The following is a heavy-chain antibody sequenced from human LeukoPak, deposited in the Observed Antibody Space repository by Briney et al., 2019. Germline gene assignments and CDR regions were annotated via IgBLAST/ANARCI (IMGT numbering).Heavy chain of an antibody. CDR1: GYSISSGYY. D-gene: IGHD3-10*01. V-gene: IGHV4-38-2*02. CDR3: ARVLRDYYYYMDV. CDR2: IYHSGST. Sequence: PSETLSLTCTVSGYSISSGYYWGWIRQPPGKGLEWIGSIYHSGSTYYNPSLKSRVTISVDTSKNQFSLKLSSVTAADTAVYYCARVLRDYYYYMDVWGKGTTVTVSS. J-gene: IGHJ6*03.